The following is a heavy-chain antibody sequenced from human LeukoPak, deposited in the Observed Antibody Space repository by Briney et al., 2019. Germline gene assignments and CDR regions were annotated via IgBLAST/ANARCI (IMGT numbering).Heavy chain of an antibody. Sequence: GGSLRLSCAASGFTFSSYAMSWVRQAPGKGLDWVSGISGSGGSTYYADSVKGRLTISRDNSKNTLYLQMNSLRAEDTAVYYCARSFSGWANFDSWGRGTLVTVSS. CDR2: ISGSGGST. V-gene: IGHV3-23*01. J-gene: IGHJ4*02. D-gene: IGHD6-19*01. CDR1: GFTFSSYA. CDR3: ARSFSGWANFDS.